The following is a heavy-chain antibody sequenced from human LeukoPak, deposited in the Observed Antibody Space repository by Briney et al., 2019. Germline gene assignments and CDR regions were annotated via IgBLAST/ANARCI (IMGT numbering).Heavy chain of an antibody. V-gene: IGHV4-59*11. CDR2: IYYSGST. D-gene: IGHD4-17*01. J-gene: IGHJ4*02. Sequence: SETLSLTCTVSGGSISSHYWSWIRQPPGKGLEWIGYIYYSGSTNYNPSLKSRVTISVDTSKNQFSLKLSSVTAADTAVYYCARVRMTTVTFDHWGQGTLVTVSS. CDR1: GGSISSHY. CDR3: ARVRMTTVTFDH.